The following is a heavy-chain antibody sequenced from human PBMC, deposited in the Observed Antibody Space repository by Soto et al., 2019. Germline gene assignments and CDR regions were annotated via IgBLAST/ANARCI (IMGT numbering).Heavy chain of an antibody. J-gene: IGHJ5*02. CDR2: ISAYNGNT. V-gene: IGHV1-18*01. Sequence: GASVKVSCKASGYTFTSYGISWVRQAPGQGLEWMGWISAYNGNTNYAQKLQGRVTMTTDTSTSTAYMELRSLRSDDTAVYYCAGVIPVVVVPAAIRWFDPWGQGTLVTVSS. CDR3: AGVIPVVVVPAAIRWFDP. D-gene: IGHD2-2*02. CDR1: GYTFTSYG.